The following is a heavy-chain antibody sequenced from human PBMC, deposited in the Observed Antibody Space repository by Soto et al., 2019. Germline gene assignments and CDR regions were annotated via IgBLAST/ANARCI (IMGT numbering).Heavy chain of an antibody. D-gene: IGHD1-26*01. Sequence: GGSIRLSCAGSGYPFSSYGIHGVRQATGKGLEWVAVISYDGGNEKYADFVKGRFTMSRHDSQNTAYLQMNSLKTDDTAVYFCAKDRYSGTYPTDFDYWGQGTLVTVSS. CDR2: ISYDGGNE. CDR1: GYPFSSYG. CDR3: AKDRYSGTYPTDFDY. V-gene: IGHV3-30*18. J-gene: IGHJ4*02.